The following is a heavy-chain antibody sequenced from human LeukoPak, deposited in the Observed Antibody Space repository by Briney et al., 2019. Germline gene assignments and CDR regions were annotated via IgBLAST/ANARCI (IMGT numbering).Heavy chain of an antibody. D-gene: IGHD6-19*01. CDR3: ARVGSIAVAGPLFDY. V-gene: IGHV1-69*13. J-gene: IGHJ4*02. CDR2: SIPIFGTA. CDR1: GGTLSRYA. Sequence: SVKVSCKASGGTLSRYAISWVRQPPGQGLDWMGVSIPIFGTANYAQKFQGRVTITADESTSTAYMELSSLRSEDTAVYYCARVGSIAVAGPLFDYWGQGTLVTVSS.